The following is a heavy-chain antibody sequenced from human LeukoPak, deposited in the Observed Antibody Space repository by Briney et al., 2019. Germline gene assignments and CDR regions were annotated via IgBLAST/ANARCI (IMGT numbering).Heavy chain of an antibody. CDR2: INPNSGGT. Sequence: GASVKVSCKASGYTFTGYYMHWVRQAPGQGLEWMGWINPNSGGTNYAQKFQGRVTMTRDTSISTAYMELSRLRSDDTAVYYCARGSARIAGTNNWFDPWGQGTLVTVSS. D-gene: IGHD1-7*01. J-gene: IGHJ5*02. CDR3: ARGSARIAGTNNWFDP. V-gene: IGHV1-2*02. CDR1: GYTFTGYY.